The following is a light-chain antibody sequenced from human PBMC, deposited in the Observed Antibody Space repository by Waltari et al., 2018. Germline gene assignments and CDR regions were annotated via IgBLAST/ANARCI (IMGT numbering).Light chain of an antibody. CDR1: SSNIGGKT. CDR3: ATWDDSLSGFYV. V-gene: IGLV1-44*01. J-gene: IGLJ1*01. CDR2: GNN. Sequence: QSVLTQLPSASGTPGQRVTISCSGSSSNIGGKTVNWYQQLPGRAPKLLIYGNNQRPSGVPDRFSGSKSGTSASLVISGLQSEDEADYYCATWDDSLSGFYVFGAGTRVTVL.